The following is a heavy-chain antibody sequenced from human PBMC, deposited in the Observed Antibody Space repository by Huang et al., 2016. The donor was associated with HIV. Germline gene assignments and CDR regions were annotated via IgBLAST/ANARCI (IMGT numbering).Heavy chain of an antibody. CDR2: VKHSGST. CDR3: ARVPVRFSIAGAMTPYYFDS. J-gene: IGHJ4*02. D-gene: IGHD1-26*01. V-gene: IGHV4-34*01. Sequence: QVQLQQWGAGLLKTSETLSLTCAVYGASFSSFHWSWVRQPPGTGLGCIVEVKHSGSTNDNPSRKSRVTLSVDTSKNQFSLRLNSVTAADTAVYYCARVPVRFSIAGAMTPYYFDSWGQGTLVAVSS. CDR1: GASFSSFH.